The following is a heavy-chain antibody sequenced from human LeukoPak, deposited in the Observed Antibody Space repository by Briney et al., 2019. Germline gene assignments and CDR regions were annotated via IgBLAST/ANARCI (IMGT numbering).Heavy chain of an antibody. Sequence: ASVKVSCKASGYTFTDYYIHWVRQAPGQGLEWMGWINPKSGGTKYAQRFQGGVTMTRDTSITTAYMDVSRLRPDDTAVYYCARDQGHWNGYYFDYWTQGTLVTVSS. V-gene: IGHV1-2*02. CDR3: ARDQGHWNGYYFDY. CDR1: GYTFTDYY. CDR2: INPKSGGT. J-gene: IGHJ4*02. D-gene: IGHD1-1*01.